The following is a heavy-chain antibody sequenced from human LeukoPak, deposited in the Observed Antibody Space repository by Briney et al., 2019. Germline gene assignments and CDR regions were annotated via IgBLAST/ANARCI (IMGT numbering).Heavy chain of an antibody. CDR1: GFTFTSCA. Sequence: ASVKVSCKASGFTFTSCAMQWVRQARGQRLEWIGWIVVSSGNTNYAQKVQERVTITRDMSTSTAYMELSSLRSEDTAVYYCAADRVQLRAFDIWGQGTMVTVSS. D-gene: IGHD5-18*01. V-gene: IGHV1-58*02. CDR3: AADRVQLRAFDI. J-gene: IGHJ3*02. CDR2: IVVSSGNT.